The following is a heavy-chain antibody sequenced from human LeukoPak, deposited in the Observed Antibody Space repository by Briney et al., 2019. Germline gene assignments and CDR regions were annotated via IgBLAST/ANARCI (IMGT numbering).Heavy chain of an antibody. CDR1: GGSISSYY. V-gene: IGHV4-4*07. CDR3: ASYPVSGSYYDY. Sequence: SETLSLTCTVSGGSISSYYWSWIRQPAGKGLEWIGRIYTSGSTNYNPSLKSRVTISVDKSKNQFSLKLSSVTAADTAVYYCASYPVSGSYYDYWGQGTLVTVSS. J-gene: IGHJ4*02. CDR2: IYTSGST. D-gene: IGHD1-26*01.